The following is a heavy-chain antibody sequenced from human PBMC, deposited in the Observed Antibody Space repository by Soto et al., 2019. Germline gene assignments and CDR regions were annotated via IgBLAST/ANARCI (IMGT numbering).Heavy chain of an antibody. CDR2: ITINGNT. Sequence: SETLSLTCRVSGAYIRDFSWSSIRRPAGNGLEWIGRITINGNTQKNPSFKSLVTMSIYTSRNHFSLNLQSATAADTTLYYCATETGENWTYEAPWRTGTLVTVS. CDR3: ATETGENWTYEAP. J-gene: IGHJ5*02. V-gene: IGHV4-4*07. CDR1: GAYIRDFS. D-gene: IGHD1-7*01.